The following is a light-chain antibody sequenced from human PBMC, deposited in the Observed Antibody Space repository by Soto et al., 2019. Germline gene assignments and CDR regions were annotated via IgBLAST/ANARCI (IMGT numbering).Light chain of an antibody. V-gene: IGLV1-44*01. CDR1: NSNIGGTT. CDR2: TNN. Sequence: QSVLTQPPSASGTPGQRVTISCSGSNSNIGGTTVNWYQQLPGTAPKLLLYTNNQRPPGVPDRFSGSKSGTSAALAISGLQSEDEADYYCAAWDDNVNGPVFGGGTKLTVL. CDR3: AAWDDNVNGPV. J-gene: IGLJ3*02.